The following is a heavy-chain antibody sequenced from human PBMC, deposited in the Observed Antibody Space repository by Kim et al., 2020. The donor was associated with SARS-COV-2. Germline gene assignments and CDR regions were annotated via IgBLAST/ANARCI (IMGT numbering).Heavy chain of an antibody. J-gene: IGHJ4*02. Sequence: SPSLMARVTISVDKSKTQFSLKLSSVTAADTAVYYCARVAMIVVVTYFDYWGQGTLVTVSS. V-gene: IGHV4-4*02. D-gene: IGHD3-22*01. CDR3: ARVAMIVVVTYFDY.